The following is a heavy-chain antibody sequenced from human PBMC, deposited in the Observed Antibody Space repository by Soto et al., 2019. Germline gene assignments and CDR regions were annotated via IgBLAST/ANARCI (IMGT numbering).Heavy chain of an antibody. V-gene: IGHV3-74*01. D-gene: IGHD3-22*01. CDR1: GFNFSAFW. CDR2: VHFDGSTT. CDR3: ARDYYERGPGYYRDYGMDV. J-gene: IGHJ6*02. Sequence: EVQLMESGGGLVQPGGSLRLSCAASGFNFSAFWMHWVRQAPGKGLVWVSRVHFDGSTTAYADSVRGRFTIARDNAKKTLYLQMERLKVEDTGVYYCARDYYERGPGYYRDYGMDVWGQGTTVTVS.